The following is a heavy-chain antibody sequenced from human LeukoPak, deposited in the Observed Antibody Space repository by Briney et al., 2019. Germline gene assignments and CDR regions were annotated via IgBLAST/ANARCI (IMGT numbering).Heavy chain of an antibody. CDR1: GGSISSSSYY. CDR3: ARGQKYRNGYTVTELGSGYFDY. CDR2: IYYSGST. V-gene: IGHV4-61*05. D-gene: IGHD5-18*01. J-gene: IGHJ4*02. Sequence: SETLSLTCTVSGGSISSSSYYWGWIRQPPGKGLEWIGYIYYSGSTNYSPSLKSRVTISVDTSKNQFSLTLSSVTAADTAVYYCARGQKYRNGYTVTELGSGYFDYWGQGTLVTVSS.